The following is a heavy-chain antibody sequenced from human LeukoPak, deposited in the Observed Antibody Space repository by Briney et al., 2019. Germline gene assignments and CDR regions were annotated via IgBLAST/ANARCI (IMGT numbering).Heavy chain of an antibody. V-gene: IGHV2-5*01. CDR2: IYSNDDK. CDR3: AQSVIVGGTLGYFDY. Sequence: SGPTLVKHTQTLSLTCSFSGFSLSTSGVGVGWIRQPPGKALEWLALIYSNDDKRYSPSLKSRLTITKDTSKNQVVLTMANMDPVDTATYCCAQSVIVGGTLGYFDYWGQGTLVTVSS. D-gene: IGHD1-26*01. CDR1: GFSLSTSGVG. J-gene: IGHJ4*02.